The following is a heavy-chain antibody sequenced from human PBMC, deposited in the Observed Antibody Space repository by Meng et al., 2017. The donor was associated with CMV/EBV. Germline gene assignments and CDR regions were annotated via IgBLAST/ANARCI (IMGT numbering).Heavy chain of an antibody. CDR3: AIVSGWYTGGYYYYYGMDV. Sequence: SVKVSCKASGGTFSSYAISWVRQAPGQGLEWMGGIIPIFGTANYAQKFQGRVTITTDESTSTAYMELSSLRSEDTAVYYCAIVSGWYTGGYYYYYGMDVWGQGTTVTVSS. CDR1: GGTFSSYA. D-gene: IGHD6-19*01. V-gene: IGHV1-69*05. J-gene: IGHJ6*02. CDR2: IIPIFGTA.